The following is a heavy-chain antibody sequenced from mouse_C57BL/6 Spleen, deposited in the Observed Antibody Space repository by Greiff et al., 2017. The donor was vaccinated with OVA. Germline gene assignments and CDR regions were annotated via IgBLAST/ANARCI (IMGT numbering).Heavy chain of an antibody. Sequence: EVQGVESGGGLVQPKGSLKLSCAASGFSFNTYAMNWVRQAPGKGLEWVARIRSKSNNYATYYADSVKDRFTISRDDSESMLYLQMNNLKTEDTAMYYCVRHEWFGAYWGQGTLVTVSA. V-gene: IGHV10-1*01. J-gene: IGHJ3*01. CDR2: IRSKSNNYAT. CDR1: GFSFNTYA. D-gene: IGHD2-2*01. CDR3: VRHEWFGAY.